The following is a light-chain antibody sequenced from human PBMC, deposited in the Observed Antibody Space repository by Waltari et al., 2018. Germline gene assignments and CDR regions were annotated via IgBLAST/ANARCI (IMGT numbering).Light chain of an antibody. CDR2: DAS. V-gene: IGKV3-11*01. J-gene: IGKJ4*01. CDR3: HQRSNWPLT. Sequence: EIVLTQSPATLSLSPGERATLCCRASQSVDTYLAWYQHKPGQVPRLLIYDASNRATGIPARFSGSGSGADFTLIISSLEPEDFAVYYCHQRSNWPLTFGGGTKVEIK. CDR1: QSVDTY.